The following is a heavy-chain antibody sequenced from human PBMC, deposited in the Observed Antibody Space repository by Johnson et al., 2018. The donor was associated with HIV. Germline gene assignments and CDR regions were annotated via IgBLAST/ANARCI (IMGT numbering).Heavy chain of an antibody. Sequence: QMLLVESGGGVVQPGRSLRLSCAASGFTFSDYYMSWIRQAPGKGLEWVSCISSSGTTIYYADSMKGRFTISRDNAKNSLYLQMNSLRAGDTTVYYCARVGVSGYDLAAFDIWGRGTMVTVSS. J-gene: IGHJ3*02. V-gene: IGHV3-11*04. CDR2: ISSSGTTI. CDR1: GFTFSDYY. D-gene: IGHD5-12*01. CDR3: ARVGVSGYDLAAFDI.